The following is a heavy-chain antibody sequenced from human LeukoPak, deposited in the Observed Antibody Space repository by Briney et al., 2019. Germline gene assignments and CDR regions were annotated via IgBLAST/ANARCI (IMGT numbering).Heavy chain of an antibody. J-gene: IGHJ3*02. CDR2: ISSSGSTI. D-gene: IGHD4-23*01. CDR1: GFTFSSYE. CDR3: ARVYGGNRGNAFDI. Sequence: PGGSLRLSCAASGFTFSSYEMNWVRQAPGKGLEWVSYISSSGSTIYYADSVKGRFTISRDNAKNSLYLQMNSLRAEDTAVYYCARVYGGNRGNAFDIWGQGTMVTVSS. V-gene: IGHV3-48*03.